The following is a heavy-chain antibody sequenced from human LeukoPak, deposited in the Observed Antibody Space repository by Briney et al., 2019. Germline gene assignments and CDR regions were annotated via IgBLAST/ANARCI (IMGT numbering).Heavy chain of an antibody. V-gene: IGHV6-1*01. J-gene: IGHJ5*02. D-gene: IGHD6-13*01. CDR2: TYYRSKWYN. Sequence: SQTLSLTCAISGDSVSSNSAARNWIRQSPSRGLEWLGRTYYRSKWYNDYAVSVKSRITINPDTSKNQFSLQLNSVTPEDTAVYYCAREQVIAAAGTPFQNWFDPWGQGTLVTVSS. CDR3: AREQVIAAAGTPFQNWFDP. CDR1: GDSVSSNSAA.